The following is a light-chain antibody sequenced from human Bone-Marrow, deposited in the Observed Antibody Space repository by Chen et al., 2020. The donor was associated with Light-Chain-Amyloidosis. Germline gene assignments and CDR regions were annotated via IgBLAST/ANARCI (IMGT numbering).Light chain of an antibody. J-gene: IGKJ4*01. CDR1: QSVTRTN. Sequence: EIVSTPSPGTLSLSPGESATRSCSARQSVTRTNLAWYQQKSGQAPRLLIYGGSTRATGIPDRFSGSGSGTDVTLTISRLEPDDFAVYYCQQYGPSPLLYFGGGTKVEIK. CDR2: GGS. CDR3: QQYGPSPLLY. V-gene: IGKV3-20*01.